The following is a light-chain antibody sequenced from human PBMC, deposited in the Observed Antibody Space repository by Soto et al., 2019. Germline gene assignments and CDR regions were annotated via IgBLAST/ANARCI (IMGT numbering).Light chain of an antibody. V-gene: IGKV3-20*01. J-gene: IGKJ4*01. Sequence: EIVLMQSPGTLSLSPGERATLSCRASQSVSSSYLAWYQQKPGQAPRLLIYGASSRATGIPDRFSGSGSATDFTLTISRLEPEDFAVYHCQQYGDTPLTFGGGTKVEIK. CDR1: QSVSSSY. CDR2: GAS. CDR3: QQYGDTPLT.